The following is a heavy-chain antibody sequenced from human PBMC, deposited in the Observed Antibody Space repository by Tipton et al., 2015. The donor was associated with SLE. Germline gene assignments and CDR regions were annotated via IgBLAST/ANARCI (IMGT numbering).Heavy chain of an antibody. Sequence: LRLSCTVSGGSISNYYWSWIRQPPGKGPEWIGYIFYSTTNYNPSLKSRVSISVDTSKNQFSLKLSSVTAADTAVYYCARGLLVVPAAMGGWFDPWGQGTLVTVSS. CDR3: ARGLLVVPAAMGGWFDP. CDR1: GGSISNYY. J-gene: IGHJ5*02. V-gene: IGHV4-59*12. CDR2: IFYSTT. D-gene: IGHD2-2*01.